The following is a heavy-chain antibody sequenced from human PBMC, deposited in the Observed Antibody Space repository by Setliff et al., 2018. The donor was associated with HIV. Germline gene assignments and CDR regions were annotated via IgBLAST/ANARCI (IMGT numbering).Heavy chain of an antibody. CDR1: GFTFSSYS. CDR2: ISGSSRYI. D-gene: IGHD5-18*01. V-gene: IGHV3-21*01. CDR3: AKERYIYGALNYFDY. J-gene: IGHJ4*02. Sequence: LRLSCGASGFTFSSYSMNWVRQAPRKGLEWVSSISGSSRYIYYADSVKGRFTISRDNAKSSLYLQMNSLRVEDTAVYYCAKERYIYGALNYFDYWGQGTMVTVSS.